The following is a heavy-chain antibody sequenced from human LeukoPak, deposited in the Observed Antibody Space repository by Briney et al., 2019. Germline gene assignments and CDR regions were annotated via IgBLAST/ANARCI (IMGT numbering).Heavy chain of an antibody. J-gene: IGHJ6*03. CDR3: AGGYKCAYYNYYYMDV. V-gene: IGHV4-59*01. D-gene: IGHD5-24*01. CDR2: IYNSGST. Sequence: TSETLSLTCTVSGGSISSYYWSWIRQPPGKGLEWIGYIYNSGSTNYNPSLKSRVTISVDTSKNQFSLKLSSVTAADTAVYYCAGGYKCAYYNYYYMDVWGKGTTVTVSS. CDR1: GGSISSYY.